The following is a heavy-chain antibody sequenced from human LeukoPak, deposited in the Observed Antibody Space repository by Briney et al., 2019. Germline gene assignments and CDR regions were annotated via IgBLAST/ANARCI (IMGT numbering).Heavy chain of an antibody. V-gene: IGHV3-9*01. J-gene: IGHJ2*01. Sequence: QAGRSLRLSCAASGFTFDDYGMHWVRHAPGKGLEWVSGISWNRGSIGYADSVKGRFTISRDTAKNSLYLQMNSLRPEDTALYYCARGGAAADNYWYFDLWGRGTLVTVSS. CDR2: ISWNRGSI. CDR3: ARGGAAADNYWYFDL. D-gene: IGHD6-13*01. CDR1: GFTFDDYG.